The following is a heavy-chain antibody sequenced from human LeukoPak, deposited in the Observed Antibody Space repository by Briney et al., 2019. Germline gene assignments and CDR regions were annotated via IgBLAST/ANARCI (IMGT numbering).Heavy chain of an antibody. CDR1: GGSISSGGYY. V-gene: IGHV4-31*03. CDR3: AGEYGSGSYYTYYYYGMDV. D-gene: IGHD3-10*01. CDR2: TYYSGST. Sequence: SETLSLTCTVSGGSISSGGYYWSWIRQHPGKGLEWIGYTYYSGSTYYNPSLKSRVTISVDTSKNQFSLKLSSVTAADTAVYYCAGEYGSGSYYTYYYYGMDVWGQGTTVTVSS. J-gene: IGHJ6*02.